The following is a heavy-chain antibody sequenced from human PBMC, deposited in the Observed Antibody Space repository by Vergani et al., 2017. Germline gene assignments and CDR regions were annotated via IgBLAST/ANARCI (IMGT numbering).Heavy chain of an antibody. CDR3: AKPIAAPGYFDY. D-gene: IGHD6-13*01. CDR1: GFTFSSYA. CDR2: ISGSCGST. J-gene: IGHJ4*02. V-gene: IGHV3-23*01. Sequence: EVQLLESGGGLVQPGGSLRLSCAASGFTFSSYAMSWVRQAPGKGLEWVSAISGSCGSTYYADSVKGRFTISRDNSKNTLYLQMNSLRAEDTAVYYCAKPIAAPGYFDYWGQGTLVTVSS.